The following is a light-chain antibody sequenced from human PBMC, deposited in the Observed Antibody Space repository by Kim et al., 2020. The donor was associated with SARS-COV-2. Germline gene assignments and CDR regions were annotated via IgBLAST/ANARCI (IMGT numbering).Light chain of an antibody. CDR1: RSISGY. V-gene: IGKV1-39*01. CDR2: GTS. Sequence: QMTQSPSSLSASVGDRVTITCRASRSISGYLSWFQQKPGKAPNLLIYGTSTLQTGVPSRFSGSGSGTEFTLTISSLQPEDFATYFWQQSDNTRTFGQGTKVDIK. CDR3: QQSDNTRT. J-gene: IGKJ1*01.